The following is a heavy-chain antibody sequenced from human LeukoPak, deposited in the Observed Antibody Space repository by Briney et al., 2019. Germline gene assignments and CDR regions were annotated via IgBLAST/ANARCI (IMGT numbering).Heavy chain of an antibody. CDR2: IRYDGSNK. V-gene: IGHV3-30*02. D-gene: IGHD3-22*01. J-gene: IGHJ4*02. Sequence: QSGGSLRLSCAASGFTFSSYGMHWVRQAPGKGLEWVAFIRYDGSNKYYADSVKGRFTISRDNSKNTLYLQMNSLRAEDTAVYYCAKQPYDSSGYHSHWGQGTLVTVSS. CDR1: GFTFSSYG. CDR3: AKQPYDSSGYHSH.